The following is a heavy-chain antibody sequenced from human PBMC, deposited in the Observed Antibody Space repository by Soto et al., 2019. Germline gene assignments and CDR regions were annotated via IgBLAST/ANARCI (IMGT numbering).Heavy chain of an antibody. CDR1: GFTFSSYA. CDR2: ISGSGGST. D-gene: IGHD3-22*01. CDR3: AKGSGYGWYFDL. V-gene: IGHV3-23*01. Sequence: GGSLRLSCAASGFTFSSYAMSWVRQALGKGLEWVSAISGSGGSTYYADSVKGRFTISRDNSKNTLYLQMNSLRAEDTAVYYCAKGSGYGWYFDLWGRRTLVTVSS. J-gene: IGHJ2*01.